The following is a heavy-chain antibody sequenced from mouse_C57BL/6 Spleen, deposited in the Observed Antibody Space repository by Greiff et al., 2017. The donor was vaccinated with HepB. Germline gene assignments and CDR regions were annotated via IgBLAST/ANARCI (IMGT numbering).Heavy chain of an antibody. D-gene: IGHD1-1*01. V-gene: IGHV1-72*01. Sequence: QVQLQQPGAELVKPGASVKLSCKASGYTFTSYWMHWVKQRPGRGLEWIGRIDPNSGGTKYNEKFKSKATLTVDKPSSTAYMQLSSLTSEDSAVYYCAATVVAPGWYFDGWGTGTTVTVSS. CDR2: IDPNSGGT. CDR3: AATVVAPGWYFDG. CDR1: GYTFTSYW. J-gene: IGHJ1*03.